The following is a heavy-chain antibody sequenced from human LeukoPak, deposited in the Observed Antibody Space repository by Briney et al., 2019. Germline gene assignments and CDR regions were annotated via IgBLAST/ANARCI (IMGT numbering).Heavy chain of an antibody. D-gene: IGHD3-10*01. CDR2: IYYSGST. J-gene: IGHJ4*02. CDR3: ARDGVGSLGY. Sequence: SETLSLTCTVSGGSVSSGSYYWSWIRQPPGKGLEWIGYIYYSGSTNYNPSLKSRVTISVDTSKNQFSLKLSSVTAADTAVYYCARDGVGSLGYWGQGTLVTVSS. V-gene: IGHV4-61*01. CDR1: GGSVSSGSYY.